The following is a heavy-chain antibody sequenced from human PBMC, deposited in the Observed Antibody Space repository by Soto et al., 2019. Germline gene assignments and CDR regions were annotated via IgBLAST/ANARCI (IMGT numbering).Heavy chain of an antibody. CDR3: ARASDTTWYNWFDP. Sequence: QVQLVQSGAEVKKPGSSVNVSCRTSGGTFSTNGISWVRQAPGQGLEWMGGIIPIFGTTNYAHKFRGRVTITADESTSTVYMELSSLRSEDTAVYYCARASDTTWYNWFDPWGQGTLVTVSS. V-gene: IGHV1-69*01. CDR1: GGTFSTNG. D-gene: IGHD2-8*02. J-gene: IGHJ5*02. CDR2: IIPIFGTT.